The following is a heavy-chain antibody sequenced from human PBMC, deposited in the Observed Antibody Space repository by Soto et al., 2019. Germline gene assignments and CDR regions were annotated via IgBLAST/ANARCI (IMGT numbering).Heavy chain of an antibody. CDR3: ARDLGYADLEWLLYFDY. D-gene: IGHD3-3*01. V-gene: IGHV1-18*01. CDR1: GYTFTSYG. Sequence: ASVKVSCKASGYTFTSYGISWVRQAPGQGLEWMGWISAYNGNTNYAQKLQGRVTMTTDTSTSTAYMELRSLRSDDTAVYYCARDLGYADLEWLLYFDYWGQGTLVTVSS. CDR2: ISAYNGNT. J-gene: IGHJ4*02.